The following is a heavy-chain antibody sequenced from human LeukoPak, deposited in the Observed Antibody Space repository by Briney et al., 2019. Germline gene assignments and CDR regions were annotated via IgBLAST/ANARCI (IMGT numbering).Heavy chain of an antibody. J-gene: IGHJ3*02. CDR1: GFTFSSYA. CDR2: ISSSGGST. D-gene: IGHD6-19*01. V-gene: IGHV3-23*01. Sequence: GGSLRLSCAASGFTFSSYAMSWVRQAPGKGLEWVSAISSSGGSTYYADSVKGRFTISRDNSKNTLYLQMNSLRAEYTAVYYCAKYYNSGWGNAFDIWGQGTMVTVSS. CDR3: AKYYNSGWGNAFDI.